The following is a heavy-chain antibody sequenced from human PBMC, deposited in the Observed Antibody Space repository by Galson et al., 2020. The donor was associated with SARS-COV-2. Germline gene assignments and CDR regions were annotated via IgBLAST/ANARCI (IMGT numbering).Heavy chain of an antibody. CDR1: GYSFTSYW. D-gene: IGHD3-10*01. CDR2: IYPGDSDT. Sequence: GESLKISCKGSGYSFTSYWIGWVRQMPGKGLEWMGIIYPGDSDTRYSPSFQGQVTISADKSISTAYLQWSSLKASDTAMYYCARHDQGEWFGQRGGMDVWGQGTTVTVSS. CDR3: ARHDQGEWFGQRGGMDV. J-gene: IGHJ6*02. V-gene: IGHV5-51*01.